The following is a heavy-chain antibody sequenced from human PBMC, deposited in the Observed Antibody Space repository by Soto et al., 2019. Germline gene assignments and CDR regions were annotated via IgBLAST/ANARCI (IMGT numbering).Heavy chain of an antibody. V-gene: IGHV3-30-3*01. CDR3: ARVYDSSGYYYYYYYYGMDV. Sequence: QVQLVESGGGVVQPGRSLRLSCAASGFTFSSYAMHWVRQAPGKGLEWVAVISYDGSNKYYADSVKGQFTISRDNSKNTLYLQMNSLRAEDTAVYYCARVYDSSGYYYYYYYYGMDVWGQGTTVTVSS. CDR1: GFTFSSYA. CDR2: ISYDGSNK. D-gene: IGHD3-22*01. J-gene: IGHJ6*02.